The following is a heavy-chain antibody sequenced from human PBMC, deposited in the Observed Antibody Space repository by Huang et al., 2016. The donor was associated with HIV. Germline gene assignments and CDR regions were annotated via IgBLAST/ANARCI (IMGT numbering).Heavy chain of an antibody. V-gene: IGHV5-51*01. CDR1: GYGFTRYW. J-gene: IGHJ4*02. CDR2: IYPGDSST. Sequence: EVQLVQSGAEVKKPGESLKISCKGFGYGFTRYWLGGGRQMHCKGLEWIGIIYPGDSSTRYSPSFRGHVTISADKSVSTAYLQWSDLKASDTAMYYCARLFDYGDTFDYWGQGTLVTVSS. CDR3: ARLFDYGDTFDY. D-gene: IGHD4-17*01.